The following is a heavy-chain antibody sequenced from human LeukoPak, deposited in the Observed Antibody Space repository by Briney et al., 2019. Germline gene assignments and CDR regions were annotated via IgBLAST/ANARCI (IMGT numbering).Heavy chain of an antibody. V-gene: IGHV4-59*06. CDR1: GGSISSYY. D-gene: IGHD3-22*01. Sequence: SETLSLTCTVSGGSISSYYWSWIRQHPGKGLEWIGYIYYSGSTYYNPSLKSRLTISVDTSKNQFSLKLSSVTAADTAVYYCARVYYDSSGYYASLGYYMDVWGKGTTVTVSS. CDR3: ARVYYDSSGYYASLGYYMDV. CDR2: IYYSGST. J-gene: IGHJ6*03.